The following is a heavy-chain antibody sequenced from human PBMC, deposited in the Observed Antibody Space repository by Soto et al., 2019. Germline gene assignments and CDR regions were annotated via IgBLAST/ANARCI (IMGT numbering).Heavy chain of an antibody. CDR3: ANLNSRARISSPLAAFDI. V-gene: IGHV3-30*04. D-gene: IGHD2-15*01. CDR1: GFTFSSYA. CDR2: ISYDGSNK. Sequence: PGGSLRLSCAASGFTFSSYAMHWVRQAPGKGLEWVAVISYDGSNKYYADSVKGRFTISRDNSKNTLYLQMNSLRAEDTAVYYCANLNSRARISSPLAAFDIWGQGTMVTVSS. J-gene: IGHJ3*02.